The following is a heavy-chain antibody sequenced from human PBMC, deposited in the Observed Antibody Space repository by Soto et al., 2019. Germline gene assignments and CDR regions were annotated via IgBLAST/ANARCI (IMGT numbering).Heavy chain of an antibody. Sequence: GGSLRLSCAASGFTFSSYSMNWVRQAPGKGLEWVSYISSSSSTIYYADSVKGRFTISRDNAKNSLYLQMNSLRAEDTAVYYCARDKAAAGTYYYYYYMDVWGKGTTVTVSS. CDR1: GFTFSSYS. V-gene: IGHV3-48*01. D-gene: IGHD6-13*01. CDR3: ARDKAAAGTYYYYYYMDV. J-gene: IGHJ6*03. CDR2: ISSSSSTI.